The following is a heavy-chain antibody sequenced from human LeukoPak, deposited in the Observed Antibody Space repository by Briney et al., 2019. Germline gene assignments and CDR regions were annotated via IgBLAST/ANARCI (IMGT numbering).Heavy chain of an antibody. V-gene: IGHV4-30-4*08. CDR3: ARVYYYDSSYAFDI. Sequence: SETLSLTCAVYGGSFSGYYWSWIRQPPGKGLEWIGYIYYSGSTYYNPSLKGRVTISVDTSKNQFSLKLSTVTAADTAVYYGARVYYYDSSYAFDIWGQGTMVTVSS. J-gene: IGHJ3*02. CDR1: GGSFSGYY. CDR2: IYYSGST. D-gene: IGHD3-22*01.